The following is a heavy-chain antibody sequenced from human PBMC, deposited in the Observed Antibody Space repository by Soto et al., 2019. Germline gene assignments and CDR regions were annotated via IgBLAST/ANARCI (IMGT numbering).Heavy chain of an antibody. CDR3: ARGQYYYDSSGDYGFDY. CDR1: GGTFSSYA. CDR2: IIPIFGTA. J-gene: IGHJ4*02. D-gene: IGHD3-22*01. Sequence: SVKVSCKASGGTFSSYAISWVRQAPGQGLEWMGGIIPIFGTANYAQKFQGRVTITADESTSTAYMELSSLRSEDTAVYYCARGQYYYDSSGDYGFDYWGQGTLVTVSS. V-gene: IGHV1-69*13.